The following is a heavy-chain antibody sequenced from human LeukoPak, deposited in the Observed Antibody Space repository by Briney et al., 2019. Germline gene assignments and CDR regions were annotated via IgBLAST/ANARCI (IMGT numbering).Heavy chain of an antibody. J-gene: IGHJ5*02. D-gene: IGHD2-15*01. CDR1: GFTFSSYW. CDR3: ARGHRCSGGSCYSGSRGFDP. V-gene: IGHV3-74*01. CDR2: INSDGSST. Sequence: TGGSLRLPCAASGFTFSSYWMHWVRQAPGKGLVWVSRINSDGSSTSYADSVKGRFTISRDNAKNTLYLQMNSLRAEDTAVYYCARGHRCSGGSCYSGSRGFDPWGQGTLVTVSS.